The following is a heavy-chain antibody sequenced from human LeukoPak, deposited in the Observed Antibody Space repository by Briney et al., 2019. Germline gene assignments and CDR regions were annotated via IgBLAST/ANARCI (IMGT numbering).Heavy chain of an antibody. CDR1: GFTFSSYW. J-gene: IGHJ3*02. V-gene: IGHV3-74*01. D-gene: IGHD5-24*01. CDR3: ARGEGEYYNYAFDI. CDR2: INSDGSST. Sequence: GGSLRLSCAASGFTFSSYWMHWVRQAPGKGLVWVSRINSDGSSTSYADSVKGRFTISRDNAKNTLYLQMNSLRAEDTAVYYCARGEGEYYNYAFDIWGQGTMVTVSS.